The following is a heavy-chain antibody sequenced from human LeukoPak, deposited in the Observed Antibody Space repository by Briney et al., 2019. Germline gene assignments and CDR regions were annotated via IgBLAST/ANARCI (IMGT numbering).Heavy chain of an antibody. CDR2: IYYSGST. CDR1: GGSISSGGYY. Sequence: SQTLSLTCTVSGGSISSGGYYWSWIRQPPGKGLEWIGYIYYSGSTNYNPSLKSRVTISVDTSKNQFSLKLSSVTAADTAVYYCARLQYSGSYYLGAFDIWGQGTMVTVSS. D-gene: IGHD1-26*01. J-gene: IGHJ3*02. CDR3: ARLQYSGSYYLGAFDI. V-gene: IGHV4-61*08.